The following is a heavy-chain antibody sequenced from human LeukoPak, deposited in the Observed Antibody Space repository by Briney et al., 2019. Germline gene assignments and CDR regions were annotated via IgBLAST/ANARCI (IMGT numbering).Heavy chain of an antibody. J-gene: IGHJ3*01. CDR2: IFHTGHS. V-gene: IGHV4-59*08. Sequence: PSETLSLTCTVSGGSISTLYWSWLRQPPGKGLEWIGYIFHTGHSNHNPSLKGRVTISVDTSKNQFSLNLNSVTAADTAMYYCARHPFSDGFDLWGQGTMVTVSS. CDR1: GGSISTLY. CDR3: ARHPFSDGFDL.